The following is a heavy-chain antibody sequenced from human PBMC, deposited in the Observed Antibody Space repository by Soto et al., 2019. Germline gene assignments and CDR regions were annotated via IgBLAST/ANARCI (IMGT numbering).Heavy chain of an antibody. V-gene: IGHV3-30-3*01. CDR3: ARGSGSSPKSYYFDY. CDR2: ISYDGSNK. D-gene: IGHD6-6*01. Sequence: GGSLRLSCAASGFTFSSYAMHWVRQAPGKGLEWAAVISYDGSNKYYADSVKGRFTISRDNSKNTLYLQMNSLRAEDTAVYYCARGSGSSPKSYYFDYWGQGTLVTVSS. CDR1: GFTFSSYA. J-gene: IGHJ4*02.